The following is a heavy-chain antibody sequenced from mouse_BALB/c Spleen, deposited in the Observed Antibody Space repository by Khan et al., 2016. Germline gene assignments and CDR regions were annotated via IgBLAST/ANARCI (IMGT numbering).Heavy chain of an antibody. D-gene: IGHD1-1*01. CDR1: GFSLTSYG. V-gene: IGHV2-2*02. Sequence: QVQLKQSGPGLVQPSQSLSITCTVSGFSLTSYGVHWVRQSPGKGLEWLGVIWSGGSTDYNAAFISRLSISNDNSKSQDFFIMNSLQANDTAIYSCARNPYGSTDFDYWGQGTTLTVSS. J-gene: IGHJ2*01. CDR3: ARNPYGSTDFDY. CDR2: IWSGGST.